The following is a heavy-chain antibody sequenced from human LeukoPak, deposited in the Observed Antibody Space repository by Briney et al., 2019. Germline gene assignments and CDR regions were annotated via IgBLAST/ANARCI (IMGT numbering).Heavy chain of an antibody. CDR1: GFTFSSYA. CDR2: ISGGGANA. CDR3: AKLFYLSSGWFDY. D-gene: IGHD6-19*01. V-gene: IGHV3-23*01. Sequence: PGGSPRLSCAASGFTFSSYAMSWVRQAPGKGLEWVSTISGGGANAYYADSAKGRFTISRDNSKNTLYLQMDSLRAEDTAVYYCAKLFYLSSGWFDYWGQGTLVTVSS. J-gene: IGHJ4*02.